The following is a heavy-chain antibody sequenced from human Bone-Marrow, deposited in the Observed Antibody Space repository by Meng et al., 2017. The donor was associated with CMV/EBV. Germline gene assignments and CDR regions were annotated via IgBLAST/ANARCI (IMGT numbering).Heavy chain of an antibody. Sequence: SETLSLTCTVSGGSISSSSYYWGWIRQPPGKGLEWIGSIYYSGSTYYNPSLKSRVTISVDTSKNQFSLKLSSVTAADTAVYYCARRYYYYGMDVWGQGTTVTVSS. CDR2: IYYSGST. CDR1: GGSISSSSYY. J-gene: IGHJ6*02. V-gene: IGHV4-39*07. CDR3: ARRYYYYGMDV.